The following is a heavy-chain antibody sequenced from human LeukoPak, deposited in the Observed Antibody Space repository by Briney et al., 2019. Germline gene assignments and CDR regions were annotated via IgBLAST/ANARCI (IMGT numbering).Heavy chain of an antibody. Sequence: GGSLRLSCAASGFTFTNFAMHWVRQAPGKGLEWVAVISNDERNKYYADSVKGRFTISRDNAKNTLYLQMNSLRAEDTAVYYCARGQVTDAFDIWGQGTMVTVSS. V-gene: IGHV3-30*04. CDR3: ARGQVTDAFDI. CDR2: ISNDERNK. J-gene: IGHJ3*02. CDR1: GFTFTNFA. D-gene: IGHD2-21*02.